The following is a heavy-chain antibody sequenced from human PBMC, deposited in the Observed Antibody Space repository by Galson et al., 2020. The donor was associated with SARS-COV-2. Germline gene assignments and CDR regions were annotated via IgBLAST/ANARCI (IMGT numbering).Heavy chain of an antibody. CDR2: IIPIIGTS. Sequence: SVKVSCKASGGTFRNYATSWVRQAPGQGLEWMGGIIPIIGTSHYAQKFQGRVTFTADESTSTAYMELSSLTSDDTAVYYCASSPYCSGGGCATADDWGQGTLVTVSA. CDR3: ASSPYCSGGGCATADD. J-gene: IGHJ4*02. D-gene: IGHD2-15*01. CDR1: GGTFRNYA. V-gene: IGHV1-69*13.